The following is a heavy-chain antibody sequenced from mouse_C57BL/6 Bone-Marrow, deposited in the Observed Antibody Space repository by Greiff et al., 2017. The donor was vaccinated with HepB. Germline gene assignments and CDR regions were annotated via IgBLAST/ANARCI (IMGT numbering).Heavy chain of an antibody. V-gene: IGHV7-3*01. Sequence: EVKLVESGGGLVQPGGSLSLSCAASGFTFTDYYMSWVRQPPGKALEWLGFIRNKANGYTTEYSASVKGRFTISRDNSQSILYHQMNALGAEDSATYYCARSPRYGYDGNYYAMDYWDQGTSVTVAS. D-gene: IGHD2-2*01. CDR2: IRNKANGYTT. J-gene: IGHJ4*01. CDR1: GFTFTDYY. CDR3: ARSPRYGYDGNYYAMDY.